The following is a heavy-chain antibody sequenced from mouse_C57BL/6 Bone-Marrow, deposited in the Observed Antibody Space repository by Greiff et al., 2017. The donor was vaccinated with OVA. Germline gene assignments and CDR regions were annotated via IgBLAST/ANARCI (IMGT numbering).Heavy chain of an antibody. J-gene: IGHJ2*01. V-gene: IGHV1-59*01. Sequence: VQLQQSGAELVRPGTSVKLSCKASGYTFTSYWMHWVKQRPGQGLEWIGVIDPSDSYTNYNQKFKGKATLTVDTSSSTAYMQLSSLTSEDSAVYYCARSYYYFDYWGQGTTLTVSS. CDR2: IDPSDSYT. CDR3: ARSYYYFDY. CDR1: GYTFTSYW.